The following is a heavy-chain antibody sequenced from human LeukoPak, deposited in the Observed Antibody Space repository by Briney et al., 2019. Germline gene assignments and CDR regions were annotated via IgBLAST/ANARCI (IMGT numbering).Heavy chain of an antibody. CDR1: GFTFSSYG. D-gene: IGHD3-16*01. V-gene: IGHV3-33*01. CDR3: ARDGGPPGFDY. Sequence: GGSLRLSCAASGFTFSSYGMHWVRQAPGKGLEWVAVIWYDGSNKYYADSVKGRFTISRDNSKNTLYLQMNSLRAEDTAVYYCARDGGPPGFDYWGQGTLVTVSS. CDR2: IWYDGSNK. J-gene: IGHJ4*02.